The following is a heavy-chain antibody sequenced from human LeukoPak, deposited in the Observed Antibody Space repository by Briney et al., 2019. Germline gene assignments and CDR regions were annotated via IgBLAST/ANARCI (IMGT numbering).Heavy chain of an antibody. CDR3: ARDSIPSPYYYYGMDV. D-gene: IGHD2/OR15-2a*01. Sequence: PSQTLSLTCTVSGGSISSGGYYWSWIRQHPGKGLEWIGYIYYSGSTYYNPSLKSRVTISVDTSKNQFSLKLSSVTAADTAVYYCARDSIPSPYYYYGMDVWGQGTTVTVSS. CDR1: GGSISSGGYY. CDR2: IYYSGST. V-gene: IGHV4-31*03. J-gene: IGHJ6*02.